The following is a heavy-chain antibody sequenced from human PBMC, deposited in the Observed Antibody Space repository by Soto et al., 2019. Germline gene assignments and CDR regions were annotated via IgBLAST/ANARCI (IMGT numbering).Heavy chain of an antibody. CDR3: ARDCRGNKARYNGLVSRGY. CDR1: GSRFSNYV. Sequence: GASVKVSCKVSGSRFSNYVISWVRQAPGHGLEWLGRIIPIFNSTKYAQSFQGRVTITADKSTSTASLELSSLRSDDTAVYYCARDCRGNKARYNGLVSRGYWGQGTLVTVSS. D-gene: IGHD2-2*02. CDR2: IIPIFNST. J-gene: IGHJ4*02. V-gene: IGHV1-69*06.